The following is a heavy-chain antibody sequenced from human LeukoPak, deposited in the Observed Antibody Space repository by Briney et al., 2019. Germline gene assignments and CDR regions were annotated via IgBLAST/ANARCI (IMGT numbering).Heavy chain of an antibody. CDR3: ASLYPASTYYFDY. J-gene: IGHJ4*02. CDR2: INPNSGGT. Sequence: ASVKVSCKASGYTFTGYYMHWVRQAPGQGLEWMGWINPNSGGTNYAQKFQGRVTMTRDTSISTAYMELSRLRSDDTAVYYCASLYPASTYYFDYWGQGTLVTVSS. V-gene: IGHV1-2*02. D-gene: IGHD2/OR15-2a*01. CDR1: GYTFTGYY.